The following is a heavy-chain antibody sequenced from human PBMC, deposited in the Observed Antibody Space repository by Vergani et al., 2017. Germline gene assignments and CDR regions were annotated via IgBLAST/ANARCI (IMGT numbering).Heavy chain of an antibody. Sequence: QVQLQESGPGLVKPSETLSLTCTVSGGSISSYYWSWIRQPAGKGLEWIGRIYTSGSTNYNPSLKSRVTMSVDTSKNQFSLKLSSVTAADTAVYYCARRIERVVASGYAFDIWGQGTMVTVSS. CDR1: GGSISSYY. J-gene: IGHJ3*02. D-gene: IGHD3-22*01. CDR2: IYTSGST. V-gene: IGHV4-4*07. CDR3: ARRIERVVASGYAFDI.